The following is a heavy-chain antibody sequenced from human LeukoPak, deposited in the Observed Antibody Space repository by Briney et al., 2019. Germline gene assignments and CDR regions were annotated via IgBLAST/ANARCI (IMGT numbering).Heavy chain of an antibody. CDR1: GFTFSSYE. J-gene: IGHJ5*02. V-gene: IGHV3-48*03. D-gene: IGHD5-12*01. Sequence: PGGSLRLSCAASGFTFSSYEMNWVRQAPGKGLEWVSYISSSGSTIYYADSVKGRFTISRDNSKNTLFLQLNSLRPEDTAVYYCARANGYSGNYFDPWGQGTLVSVST. CDR3: ARANGYSGNYFDP. CDR2: ISSSGSTI.